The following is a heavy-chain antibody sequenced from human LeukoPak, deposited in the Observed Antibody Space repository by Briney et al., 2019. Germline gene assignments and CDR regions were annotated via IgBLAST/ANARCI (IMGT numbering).Heavy chain of an antibody. V-gene: IGHV3-23*01. D-gene: IGHD2-2*01. CDR2: IRGSGGNT. J-gene: IGHJ6*03. CDR1: GFTFNNYA. Sequence: GGSLRLSCAASGFTFNNYAMCWVRQPPGKGLEWVSAIRGSGGNTFYADSVKGRFTISRDNSKNTLFLQMNSLRAEDTAIYYCAKDGLPSATQYFYYYYYMHVWGKGTTVTVSS. CDR3: AKDGLPSATQYFYYYYYMHV.